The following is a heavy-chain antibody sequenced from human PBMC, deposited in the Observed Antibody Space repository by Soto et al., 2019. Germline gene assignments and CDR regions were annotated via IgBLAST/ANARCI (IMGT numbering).Heavy chain of an antibody. CDR2: ISSSSSTI. V-gene: IGHV3-48*04. J-gene: IGHJ6*02. D-gene: IGHD5-12*01. Sequence: LSLYWAASGFAFSSSIMKWVRHAPGKGLERVSYISSSSSTIYYADAVKPRFTISRDNAKNSLYLQMNSPRAQDTAVYYWARDNNIASHHSYYYGMNDWGQGPTVTGSS. CDR3: ARDNNIASHHSYYYGMND. CDR1: GFAFSSSI.